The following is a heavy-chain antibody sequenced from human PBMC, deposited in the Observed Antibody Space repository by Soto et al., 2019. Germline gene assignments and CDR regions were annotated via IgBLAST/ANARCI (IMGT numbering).Heavy chain of an antibody. CDR2: ITVSNGNA. J-gene: IGHJ4*02. CDR3: GRWLHLRPLDY. Sequence: ASVKVSCKASGYTFTSYGIGWVRQAPGQGPEYMGWITVSNGNAYYGQSFQDRVTMTVDTSTTTAYMELRNLIPADTAVYYCGRWLHLRPLDYSGQGTLVTVSS. CDR1: GYTFTSYG. V-gene: IGHV1-18*01. D-gene: IGHD5-12*01.